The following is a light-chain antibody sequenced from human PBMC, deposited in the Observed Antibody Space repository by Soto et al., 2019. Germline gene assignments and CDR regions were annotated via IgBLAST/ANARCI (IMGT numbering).Light chain of an antibody. J-gene: IGKJ1*01. CDR1: QSISSW. V-gene: IGKV1-5*01. CDR2: DAS. Sequence: DIQMTQSPSTLSASVGDRVTITCRASQSISSWLAWYQQKPGKAPKLLIYDASSLESGVPSRFSRSGSGTEFTLTISSLQPDDFATYYCQQYNSYSGTFGQGTKVEIX. CDR3: QQYNSYSGT.